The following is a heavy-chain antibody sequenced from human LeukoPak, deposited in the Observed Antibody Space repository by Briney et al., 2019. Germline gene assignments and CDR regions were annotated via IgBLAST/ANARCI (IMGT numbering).Heavy chain of an antibody. CDR3: ARTTEGGYTYDYFYYYYMDV. D-gene: IGHD5-18*01. J-gene: IGHJ6*03. CDR1: GVSISGYY. Sequence: SETLSLTCAVSGVSISGYYWSWIRQPPGKGLEWIGYIYYSGSTNYNPSLKSRVTISVDTSKNQFSLKLSSVTAADTAVYYCARTTEGGYTYDYFYYYYMDVWGKGTTVTISS. V-gene: IGHV4-59*01. CDR2: IYYSGST.